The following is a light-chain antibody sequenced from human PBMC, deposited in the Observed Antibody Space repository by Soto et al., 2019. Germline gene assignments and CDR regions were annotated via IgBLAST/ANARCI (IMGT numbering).Light chain of an antibody. CDR3: QQTYNTPRA. CDR1: QSVLYSSNNKNY. Sequence: DIVMTQSPASLAVSLGERATINCKSSQSVLYSSNNKNYLKWYQQKPGKASKLLIYTASSMQSGVPSRFSGSGSGTDFTLTISSLQPEDFATYYCQQTYNTPRAFGQGTKVDIK. J-gene: IGKJ1*01. CDR2: TAS. V-gene: IGKV1-39*01.